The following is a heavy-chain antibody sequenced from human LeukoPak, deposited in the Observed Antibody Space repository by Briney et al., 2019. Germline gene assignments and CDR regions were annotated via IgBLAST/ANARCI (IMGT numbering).Heavy chain of an antibody. Sequence: ASVKVSCKASGYTFTGYYMHWVRQAPGQGLEWMGWINPNSGGTNYAQKFQGRVTMTRDTSISTAYMELSRLRSDDTAVYYCARVVPGYRPVNRTRHAAFDIWGQGTMVTVSS. CDR3: ARVVPGYRPVNRTRHAAFDI. J-gene: IGHJ3*02. CDR2: INPNSGGT. V-gene: IGHV1-2*02. D-gene: IGHD4-11*01. CDR1: GYTFTGYY.